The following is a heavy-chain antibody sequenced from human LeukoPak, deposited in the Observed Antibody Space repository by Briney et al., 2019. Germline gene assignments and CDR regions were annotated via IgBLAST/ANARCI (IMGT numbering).Heavy chain of an antibody. CDR3: VKEQSSGGYRVADY. J-gene: IGHJ4*02. Sequence: ARSLRLSCTASGFTFSNCGMHWVRQAPGKRLEWVAVFSYDGSDIYYGDSVKGRFTISRDISKNTLYLQMNSLRAEDTAVYYCVKEQSSGGYRVADYWGQGTLVTVSS. D-gene: IGHD6-19*01. CDR1: GFTFSNCG. CDR2: FSYDGSDI. V-gene: IGHV3-30*18.